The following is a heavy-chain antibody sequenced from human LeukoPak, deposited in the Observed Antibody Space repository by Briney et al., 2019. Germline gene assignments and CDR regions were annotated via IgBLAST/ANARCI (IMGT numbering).Heavy chain of an antibody. J-gene: IGHJ6*02. Sequence: SETLSLTCTVSGGSISSYYWSWIRQPPGKGLEWIGYIYYSGSTNYNPSLKSRVTKSVDTSKNQFSLKLSSVTAADTAVYYCARTIPGGSPDYYYGMDVWGQGTTVTVSS. V-gene: IGHV4-59*01. D-gene: IGHD1-26*01. CDR2: IYYSGST. CDR1: GGSISSYY. CDR3: ARTIPGGSPDYYYGMDV.